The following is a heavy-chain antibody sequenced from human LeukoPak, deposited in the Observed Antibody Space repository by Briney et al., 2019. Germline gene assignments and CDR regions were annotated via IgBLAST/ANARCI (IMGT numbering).Heavy chain of an antibody. J-gene: IGHJ4*02. D-gene: IGHD2-15*01. CDR2: IYSGGST. Sequence: GGSLRLSCAASGFIVNSNYMSWVRQAPGKGLEWVSVIYSGGSTYYADSVKGRFTISRDNSKNTLYLQMNSLRAEDTAVYYCARLLRGSLDYWGQGTLVTVSS. CDR1: GFIVNSNY. V-gene: IGHV3-53*01. CDR3: ARLLRGSLDY.